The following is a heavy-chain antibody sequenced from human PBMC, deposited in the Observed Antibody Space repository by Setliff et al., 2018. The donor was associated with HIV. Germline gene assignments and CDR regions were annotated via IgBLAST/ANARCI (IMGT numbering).Heavy chain of an antibody. CDR1: DDSFSSHF. CDR3: ARVKGFWSDHIGTYDYHYYMDV. D-gene: IGHD3-3*01. V-gene: IGHV4-59*11. Sequence: SETLSLTCSVSDDSFSSHFWSWIRQPPGKGLEYIGYIYYSGSTNYNPSLKSRVTISIDMSKNQVSLTLNSVTAAYTAVYYCARVKGFWSDHIGTYDYHYYMDVWCKGTTVTVS. J-gene: IGHJ6*03. CDR2: IYYSGST.